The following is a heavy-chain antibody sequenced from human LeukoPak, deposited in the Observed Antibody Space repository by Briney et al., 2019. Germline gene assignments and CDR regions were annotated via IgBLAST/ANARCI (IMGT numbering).Heavy chain of an antibody. CDR2: IYYSGST. D-gene: IGHD3-9*01. Sequence: PSETLSLTCTISGGSISASYYYWGWIRQPPGKGLEWIGSIYYSGSTYYNPSLKSRVTISVDTSKNQFSLKLSSVTAADTAVYYCARHNKAAVLRYFDWLDAFDIWGQGTMVTVSS. J-gene: IGHJ3*02. CDR3: ARHNKAAVLRYFDWLDAFDI. CDR1: GGSISASYYY. V-gene: IGHV4-39*01.